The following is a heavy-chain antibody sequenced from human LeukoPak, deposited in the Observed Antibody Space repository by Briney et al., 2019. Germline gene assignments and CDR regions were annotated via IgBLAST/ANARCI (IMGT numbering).Heavy chain of an antibody. V-gene: IGHV3-23*01. CDR3: ARGVTYYYGSGSHPNPNGVDY. J-gene: IGHJ4*02. CDR1: GFTFSSYA. CDR2: ISGSGGST. D-gene: IGHD3-10*01. Sequence: GGSLRLSCAASGFTFSSYAMSWVRQAPGKGLEWVSAISGSGGSTYYADSVKGRFTISRDNSKNTLYLQMNSLRAEDTAVNYCARGVTYYYGSGSHPNPNGVDYWGQGTLVTVSS.